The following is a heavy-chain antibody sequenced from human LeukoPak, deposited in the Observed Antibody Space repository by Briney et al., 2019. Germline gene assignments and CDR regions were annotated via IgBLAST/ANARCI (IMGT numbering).Heavy chain of an antibody. V-gene: IGHV1-46*01. D-gene: IGHD6-13*01. CDR1: GYTFTSYY. J-gene: IGHJ3*02. CDR3: ARVAAAGRSAFDI. CDR2: INPSGGST. Sequence: ASVKVSCKASGYTFTSYYMHWVRQAPGQGLEWMGIINPSGGSTSYAQKFQGRVTMTRDTSASTVYMELSSLRSEDTAVYYCARVAAAGRSAFDIWGQGTMVTVSS.